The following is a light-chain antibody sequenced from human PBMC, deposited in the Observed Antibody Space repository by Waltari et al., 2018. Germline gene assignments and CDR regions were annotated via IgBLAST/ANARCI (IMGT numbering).Light chain of an antibody. Sequence: EIEMTQSPATLSVSLGEIATLYCRASQSVSITLACYQQKPGQAPRLLIYAASTRAAGIPARFSGSGSGTEFTLTISSMQSEDFAVYYCQQYDNWPQYTFGQGTKLEIK. CDR1: QSVSIT. J-gene: IGKJ2*01. V-gene: IGKV3-15*01. CDR3: QQYDNWPQYT. CDR2: AAS.